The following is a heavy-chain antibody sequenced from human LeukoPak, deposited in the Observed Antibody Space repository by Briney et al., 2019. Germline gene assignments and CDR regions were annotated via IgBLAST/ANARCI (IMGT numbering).Heavy chain of an antibody. CDR2: IIPILGIA. V-gene: IGHV1-69*04. CDR1: GGTFSSYA. CDR3: ATDQAEYGMDV. J-gene: IGHJ6*02. Sequence: SVKVSCKASGGTFSSYAISWVRQAPGQGLEWMGRIIPILGIANYAQKFQGRVTITADKSTSAAYMELSSLRSEDTAVYYCATDQAEYGMDVWGQGTRVRVSS.